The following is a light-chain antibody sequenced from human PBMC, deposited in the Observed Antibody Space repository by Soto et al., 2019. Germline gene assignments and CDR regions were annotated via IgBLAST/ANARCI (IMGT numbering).Light chain of an antibody. J-gene: IGKJ2*01. V-gene: IGKV3-20*01. CDR3: HQDGKAPQP. CDR1: QYMTRTY. CDR2: AAS. Sequence: EIVLMQSPGTLSLSPGERATLSCRASQYMTRTYIAWYKQKPGQAPRLLIYAASNRATGIPDKFSGSVSGADYSLTISRLEPDDSAVYYCHQDGKAPQPFGQGTKVEIK.